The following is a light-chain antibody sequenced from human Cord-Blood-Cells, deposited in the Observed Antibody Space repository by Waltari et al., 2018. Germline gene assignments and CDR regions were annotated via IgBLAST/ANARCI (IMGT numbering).Light chain of an antibody. Sequence: DIQMTQSPSSLSASVGDRVTITCRASQSISSYLNWYQQKPGKAPKLLIYAASSLQSGXXSRFSGXXSXTDFTLXXSSLQPEDFATYYCQQSYSTPRTFGQGTKVEIK. V-gene: IGKV1-39*01. CDR2: AAS. J-gene: IGKJ1*01. CDR3: QQSYSTPRT. CDR1: QSISSY.